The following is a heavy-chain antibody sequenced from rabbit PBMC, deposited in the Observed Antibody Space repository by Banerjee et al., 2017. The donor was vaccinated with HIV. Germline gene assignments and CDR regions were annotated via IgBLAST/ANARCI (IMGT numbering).Heavy chain of an antibody. D-gene: IGHD6-1*01. J-gene: IGHJ2*01. V-gene: IGHV1S40*01. CDR2: IYVGSAAST. Sequence: QSLEESGGDLVKPGASLTLTCTASGFSFSSSYYMCWVRQAPGKGLEWIACIYVGSAASTYYASWAKGRFTISKTSSTTVTLQMTSLTAADTATYFCARDDTYAHALDLWGPGTLVTVS. CDR1: GFSFSSSYY. CDR3: ARDDTYAHALDL.